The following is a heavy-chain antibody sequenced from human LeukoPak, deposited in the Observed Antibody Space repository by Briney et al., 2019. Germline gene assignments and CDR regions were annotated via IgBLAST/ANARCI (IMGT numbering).Heavy chain of an antibody. V-gene: IGHV3-23*01. CDR1: GFIFSSYA. D-gene: IGHD6-19*01. CDR2: ISGSGGST. CDR3: AKDRRIAVAGTMVDY. J-gene: IGHJ4*02. Sequence: PGGSLRLSCAASGFIFSSYAMSWVRQAPGKGLEWVSAISGSGGSTYYADSVKGRFTISSDNSKNTLYLQMSSLRAEDTAVYYCAKDRRIAVAGTMVDYWGQGILVTVST.